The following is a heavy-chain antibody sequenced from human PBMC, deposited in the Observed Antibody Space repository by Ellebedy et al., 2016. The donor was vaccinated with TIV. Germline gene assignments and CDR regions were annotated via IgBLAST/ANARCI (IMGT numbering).Heavy chain of an antibody. D-gene: IGHD6-13*01. J-gene: IGHJ5*02. CDR3: TKDRPGYSGVFA. V-gene: IGHV3-23*01. CDR1: GFSFRSFA. CDR2: ISHNAVVT. Sequence: GGSLRLXXAASGFSFRSFAMSWVRQAPGKGLEWVSAISHNAVVTYYADSVKGRFTISRDNSRSTLYLQLNSLRAEDTAIYYCTKDRPGYSGVFAWGQGTLVTVS.